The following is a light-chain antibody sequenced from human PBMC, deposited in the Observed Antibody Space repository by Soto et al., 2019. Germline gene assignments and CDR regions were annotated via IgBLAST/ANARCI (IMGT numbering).Light chain of an antibody. Sequence: QSVLTQPPSAAASLGASVTLTCNLSSGYSNYKVDWYQQRPGKGPRFVMRVGTGGIVGSKGDGIPDRFSVLGSGLNRYLIIKNIQEEDESDYHCGADHGSGSNFVYVFGTGTKLTVL. J-gene: IGLJ1*01. CDR1: SGYSNYK. CDR3: GADHGSGSNFVYV. V-gene: IGLV9-49*01. CDR2: VGTGGIVG.